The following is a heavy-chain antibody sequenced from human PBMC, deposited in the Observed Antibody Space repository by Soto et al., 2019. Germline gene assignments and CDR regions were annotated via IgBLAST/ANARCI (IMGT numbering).Heavy chain of an antibody. CDR2: ISDSGDTT. CDR1: EFTFSIFD. V-gene: IGHV3-23*01. CDR3: IKGGWLDY. J-gene: IGHJ4*02. Sequence: EVHLLESGGGLVQPGGSLRLSCAASEFTFSIFDMSWVRQAPGKGLEWVSIISDSGDTTYYAGSVRSRFTMSRDNSKNTVYLQMDSLRAEDTAVYYCIKGGWLDYWGQGTLVTVYS. D-gene: IGHD5-12*01.